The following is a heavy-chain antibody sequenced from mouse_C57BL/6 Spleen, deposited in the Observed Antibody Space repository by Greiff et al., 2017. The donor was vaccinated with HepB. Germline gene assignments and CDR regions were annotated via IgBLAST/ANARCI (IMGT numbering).Heavy chain of an antibody. CDR2: IDPSDSET. Sequence: VQLPQSGAELVRPGSSVKLSCKASGYTFTSYWMHWVKQRPIQGLEWIGNIDPSDSETHYNQKFKDKATLTVYKSSSTAYMQLSSLTSEDSAVYYWAREVGIDGYGFDYWGQSTTLTVSS. CDR1: GYTFTSYW. J-gene: IGHJ2*01. V-gene: IGHV1-52*01. CDR3: AREVGIDGYGFDY. D-gene: IGHD2-3*01.